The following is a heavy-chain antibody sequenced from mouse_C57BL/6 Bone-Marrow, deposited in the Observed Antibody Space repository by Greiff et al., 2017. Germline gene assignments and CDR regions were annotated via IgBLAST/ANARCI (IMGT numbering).Heavy chain of an antibody. V-gene: IGHV5-4*01. CDR2: ISDGGSYT. CDR1: GFTFSSYA. J-gene: IGHJ3*01. Sequence: EVMLVESGGGLVKPGGSLKLSCAASGFTFSSYAMSWVRQTPEKRLEWVATISDGGSYTYYPDNVKGRFTISRDNAKNNLYLQMSHLKSEDTAMYYCARDTRGFAYWGQGTLVTVSA. CDR3: ARDTRGFAY.